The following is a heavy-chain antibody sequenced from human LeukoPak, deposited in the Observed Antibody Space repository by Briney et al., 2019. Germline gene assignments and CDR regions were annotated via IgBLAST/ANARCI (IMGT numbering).Heavy chain of an antibody. D-gene: IGHD3-10*01. CDR3: ARDGSPTWGYYYGSGSPFDY. J-gene: IGHJ4*02. CDR1: GGSISRYY. CDR2: IYTSGST. V-gene: IGHV4-4*07. Sequence: SETLSLTCTVSGGSISRYYWSWIRQPAGKGLEWIGRIYTSGSTNYNPSLKSRVTMSVDTSKNQFSLKLSSVTAADTAVYYCARDGSPTWGYYYGSGSPFDYWGQGTLVTVSS.